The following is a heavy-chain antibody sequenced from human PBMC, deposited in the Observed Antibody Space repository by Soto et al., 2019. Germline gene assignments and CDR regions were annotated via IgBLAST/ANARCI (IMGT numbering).Heavy chain of an antibody. Sequence: QVQLQESGPGLVKPSGTQSLTCAVSGGSISSNNWWSWVRQPPGEGLEWIGAIYHSGTTYYNPSLQSRVTISVDKSKNQFSLDLSFATAADTAVYYCARRINAAGGWFDPWGQGTLVTVSS. D-gene: IGHD6-13*01. J-gene: IGHJ5*02. CDR1: GGSISSNNW. CDR2: IYHSGTT. V-gene: IGHV4-4*02. CDR3: ARRINAAGGWFDP.